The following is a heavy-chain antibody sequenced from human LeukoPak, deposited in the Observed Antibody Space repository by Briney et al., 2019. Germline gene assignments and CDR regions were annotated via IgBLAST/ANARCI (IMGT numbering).Heavy chain of an antibody. CDR2: INPSGGST. Sequence: ASVKVSCKASGYTFTSYYMHWVPQAPGQGLEWIGIINPSGGSTSYAQKFQGRVTMTRDTSTSTVYMELSSLRSEDTAVYYCARGRPLVVPAADYKNWFDPWGQGTLVTVSS. J-gene: IGHJ5*02. D-gene: IGHD2-2*01. CDR1: GYTFTSYY. CDR3: ARGRPLVVPAADYKNWFDP. V-gene: IGHV1-46*01.